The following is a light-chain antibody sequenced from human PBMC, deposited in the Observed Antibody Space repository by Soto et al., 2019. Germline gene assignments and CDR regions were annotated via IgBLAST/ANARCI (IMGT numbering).Light chain of an antibody. J-gene: IGLJ3*02. V-gene: IGLV1-40*01. CDR2: SNN. CDR1: SSNIGAGYD. Sequence: VVAQPPSVSGAPGQRVSISCAGTSSNIGAGYDVHWYQQFPGTAPKLLMSSNNNRPPGVPDRFSGSKSGTSASLAITGLQAEDEADYYCQSYDTTLSGRVFGGGTKLTVL. CDR3: QSYDTTLSGRV.